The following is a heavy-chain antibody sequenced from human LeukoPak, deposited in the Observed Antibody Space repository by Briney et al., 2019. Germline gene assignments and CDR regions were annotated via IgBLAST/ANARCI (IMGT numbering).Heavy chain of an antibody. CDR3: ARALVGVSLNY. V-gene: IGHV4-59*11. CDR1: GGSISGHY. D-gene: IGHD3-10*01. Sequence: SDTLSLTCTVSGGSISGHYWSWIRQPPGKGLEWIGYIYSSGTTNYNPSLKSRITMSVDTSKNQFSLKLSSVTAADTAVYYCARALVGVSLNYWGQGTLVTVSS. CDR2: IYSSGTT. J-gene: IGHJ4*02.